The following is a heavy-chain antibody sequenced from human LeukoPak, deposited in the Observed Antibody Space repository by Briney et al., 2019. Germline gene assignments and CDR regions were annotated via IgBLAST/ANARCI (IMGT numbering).Heavy chain of an antibody. CDR1: GFTFRNYV. Sequence: GGSLGLSCAASGFTFRNYVIHWVRQAPGKGLEWVAVTSSDLNVKLYADSVKGRFTISRDNSRSTMYLQMNSLRPEDTAIYYCAREGYYGSGSPPSLYFDYWGQGTLVTVSS. CDR3: AREGYYGSGSPPSLYFDY. D-gene: IGHD3-10*01. CDR2: TSSDLNVK. V-gene: IGHV3-30-3*01. J-gene: IGHJ4*02.